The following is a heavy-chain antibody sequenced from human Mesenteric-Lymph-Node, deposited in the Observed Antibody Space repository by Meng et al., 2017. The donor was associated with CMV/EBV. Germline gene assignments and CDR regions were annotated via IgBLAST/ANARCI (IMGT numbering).Heavy chain of an antibody. CDR3: ARSDIAAADDY. CDR2: IRAYNGNT. J-gene: IGHJ4*02. D-gene: IGHD6-13*01. CDR1: DYTCTRYG. V-gene: IGHV1-18*01. Sequence: SFKASDYTCTRYGIRWVRQAPGQGLEWMGWIRAYNGNTNYAQKLQGRVTMTTDTSTSTAYMELRSLRSDDTAVYYCARSDIAAADDYWGQGTLVTVSS.